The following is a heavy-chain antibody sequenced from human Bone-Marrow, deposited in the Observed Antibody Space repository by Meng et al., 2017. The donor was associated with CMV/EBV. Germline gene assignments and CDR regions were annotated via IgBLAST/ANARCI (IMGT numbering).Heavy chain of an antibody. J-gene: IGHJ4*02. D-gene: IGHD6-13*01. Sequence: QMQEPGPGLVKPYQPLSLTCTVSGGSISSSSYYWGWIRQPPGKGLEWIGSIYYSGSTYYNPSLKSRVTISVDTSKNQFSLKLSSVTAADTAVYYCARVKKGMAMFDYWGQGTLVTVSS. V-gene: IGHV4-39*07. CDR2: IYYSGST. CDR1: GGSISSSSYY. CDR3: ARVKKGMAMFDY.